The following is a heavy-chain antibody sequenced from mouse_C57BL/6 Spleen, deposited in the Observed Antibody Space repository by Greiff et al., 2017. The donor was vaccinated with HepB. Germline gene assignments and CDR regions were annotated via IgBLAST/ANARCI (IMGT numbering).Heavy chain of an antibody. V-gene: IGHV5-9*01. Sequence: EVQRVESGGGLVKPGGSLKLSCAASGFTFSSYTMSWVRQTPEKRLEWVATISGGGGNTYYPDSVKGRFTISRDNAKNTLYLQMSSLRSEDTALYYCARRGYDYDRGYFDYWGQGTTLTVSS. CDR3: ARRGYDYDRGYFDY. D-gene: IGHD2-4*01. J-gene: IGHJ2*01. CDR1: GFTFSSYT. CDR2: ISGGGGNT.